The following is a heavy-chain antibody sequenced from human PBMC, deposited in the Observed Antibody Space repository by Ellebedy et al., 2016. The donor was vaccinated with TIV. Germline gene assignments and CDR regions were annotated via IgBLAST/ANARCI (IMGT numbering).Heavy chain of an antibody. J-gene: IGHJ4*02. V-gene: IGHV3-64D*06. CDR2: ISSNGGST. D-gene: IGHD5-18*01. CDR1: GFTFSSYA. Sequence: PGGSLRLSCSASGFTFSSYAMHWVRQAPGKGLEYVSAISSNGGSTYYADSVKGRFTISRDNSKNTLYLQMSSLRAEDTAVYYCVKREGYSYKLGYYFDYWGQGTLVTVSS. CDR3: VKREGYSYKLGYYFDY.